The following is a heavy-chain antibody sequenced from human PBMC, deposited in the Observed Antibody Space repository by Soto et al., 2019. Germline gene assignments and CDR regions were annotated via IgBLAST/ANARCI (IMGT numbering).Heavy chain of an antibody. V-gene: IGHV4-31*03. D-gene: IGHD3-22*01. Sequence: QVQLQESGPGLVKPSQTLSLTCTVSGGSISSGGYYWNWIRQHPGKGLEWIGYSYFSGHTYYNPSLKSRVTISVDTSKNQFSLRLSSVTAAATAVYYCARDPQYTDSSCYYVSSGNFAYWGQGILVTVSS. CDR3: ARDPQYTDSSCYYVSSGNFAY. CDR1: GGSISSGGYY. CDR2: SYFSGHT. J-gene: IGHJ4*02.